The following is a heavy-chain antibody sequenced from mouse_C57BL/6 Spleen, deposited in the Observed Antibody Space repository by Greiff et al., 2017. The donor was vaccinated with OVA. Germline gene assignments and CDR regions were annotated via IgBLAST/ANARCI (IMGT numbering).Heavy chain of an antibody. J-gene: IGHJ2*01. D-gene: IGHD1-1*01. CDR2: IDPENGDT. Sequence: QLQQSGAELVRPGASVKLSCTASGFNIKDDYMHWVKQRPEQGLEWIGWIDPENGDTEYASKFQGKATITADTSSNTAYLQLSSLTSEDTAVYYCTTRTVVASQYYFDYWGQGTTLTVSS. CDR3: TTRTVVASQYYFDY. V-gene: IGHV14-4*01. CDR1: GFNIKDDY.